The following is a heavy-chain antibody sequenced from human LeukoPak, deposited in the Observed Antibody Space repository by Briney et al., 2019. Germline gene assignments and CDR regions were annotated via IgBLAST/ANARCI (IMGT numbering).Heavy chain of an antibody. J-gene: IGHJ3*02. V-gene: IGHV1-69*05. CDR2: IIRIFGTT. CDR3: ARDRGERGSSWSLPAHGFDI. D-gene: IGHD6-13*01. Sequence: SVKVSCKASGGTFSRYAFSWVRQAPGQGLEWMGRIIRIFGTTNYAQKFQGRVTITTDESTSTAYMELSSLTSEDTAVYYCARDRGERGSSWSLPAHGFDIWGQGTMVTVSS. CDR1: GGTFSRYA.